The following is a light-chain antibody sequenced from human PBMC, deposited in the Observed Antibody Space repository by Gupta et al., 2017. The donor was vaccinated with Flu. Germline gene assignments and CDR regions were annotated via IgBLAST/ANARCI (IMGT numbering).Light chain of an antibody. CDR2: DVS. J-gene: IGLJ1*01. CDR3: SADTSSSTLV. V-gene: IGLV2-14*03. Sequence: ISNSCTGTSSDVGGDNYVYWHQKHSAKPHHLMIYDVSKRTAGAATRLSVSKAGNTASPTIAGRKAEEDADYYYSADTSSSTLVFGTGTKVTVL. CDR1: SSDVGGDNY.